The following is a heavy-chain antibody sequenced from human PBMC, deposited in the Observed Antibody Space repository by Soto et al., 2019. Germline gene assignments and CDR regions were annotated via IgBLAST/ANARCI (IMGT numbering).Heavy chain of an antibody. Sequence: GASLKISSKGSGYSFTNYWIAWVRQMPGKGLEWMGIIYPGDYSTRYSPSFRGQVTISADKSISTAYLQWSSLKASDNAMYSCARQGSYVDYYLDYWGRGALVTVSS. CDR3: ARQGSYVDYYLDY. V-gene: IGHV5-51*01. D-gene: IGHD4-17*01. J-gene: IGHJ4*02. CDR2: IYPGDYST. CDR1: GYSFTNYW.